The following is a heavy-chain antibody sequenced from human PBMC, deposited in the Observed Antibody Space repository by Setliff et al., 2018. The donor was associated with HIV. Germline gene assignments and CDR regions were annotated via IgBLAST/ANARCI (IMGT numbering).Heavy chain of an antibody. J-gene: IGHJ4*02. CDR1: GAPVSSGRYY. V-gene: IGHV4-39*01. Sequence: SETLSLTCSVSGAPVSSGRYYWGWIRQPPGKGLEWIATIHYTGSTYYNPSLKSRVTISVDTSKNQFSLKLSSVTAADTAVYYCASPTSDLYSGSPEWGQGTLVTVSS. CDR3: ASPTSDLYSGSPE. CDR2: IHYTGST. D-gene: IGHD1-26*01.